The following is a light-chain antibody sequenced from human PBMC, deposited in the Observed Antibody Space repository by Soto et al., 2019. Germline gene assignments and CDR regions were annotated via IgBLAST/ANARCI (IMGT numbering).Light chain of an antibody. CDR2: DNN. Sequence: QSVLTQPPSASGTLGQRVTISCSGSPSNIGTNSVNWYQHLPATAPNLLIYDNNQRPSEVPDRFSGSRSGTSASLAISGLQFEDEAEYFCATWDDNLNIWVFGAGTKLTVL. J-gene: IGLJ3*02. V-gene: IGLV1-44*01. CDR1: PSNIGTNS. CDR3: ATWDDNLNIWV.